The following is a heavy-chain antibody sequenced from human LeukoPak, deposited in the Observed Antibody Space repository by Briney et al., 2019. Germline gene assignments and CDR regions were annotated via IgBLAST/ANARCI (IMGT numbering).Heavy chain of an antibody. J-gene: IGHJ6*03. CDR1: GFTFSSYG. CDR3: ARARSARFGIVVVPAARGDYYYYMDV. Sequence: PGGSLRLSCAASGFTFSSYGMHWVRQAPGKGLEWVAVISYDGSNKYYADSVKGRFTISRDNSKNTLYLQMDSLRAEDTAVYYCARARSARFGIVVVPAARGDYYYYMDVWGKGTTVTVSS. V-gene: IGHV3-30*03. CDR2: ISYDGSNK. D-gene: IGHD2-2*01.